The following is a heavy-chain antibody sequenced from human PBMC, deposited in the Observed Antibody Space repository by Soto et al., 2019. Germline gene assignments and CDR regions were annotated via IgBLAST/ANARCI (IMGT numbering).Heavy chain of an antibody. J-gene: IGHJ3*02. CDR2: TNTDGGST. V-gene: IGHV3-74*01. D-gene: IGHD2-2*01. Sequence: EVQLVESGGDLVQPGGSLRLSCAASGFTFSGNWMHWVCQVPGKGGVWVARTNTDGGSTSYSDSVEGRFTISRDNAKYTLFLQMTGLRVDDTSVYYCAREAGYCSRTSCYRRAFDTWGQGTMVTVSS. CDR1: GFTFSGNW. CDR3: AREAGYCSRTSCYRRAFDT.